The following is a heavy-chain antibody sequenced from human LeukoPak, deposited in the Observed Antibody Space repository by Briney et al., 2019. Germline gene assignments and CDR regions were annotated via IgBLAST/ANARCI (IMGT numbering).Heavy chain of an antibody. V-gene: IGHV4-39*07. CDR1: GGSISSSSYY. J-gene: IGHJ5*02. CDR3: ARDRSSSGWEPFDP. Sequence: SETLSLTCTVSGGSISSSSYYWGWIRQPPGKGLEWIGSIYYSGSTYYNPSFKSRVTISVDTSKNQFSLKLSSVTAADTAVYYCARDRSSSGWEPFDPWGQGILVTVSS. D-gene: IGHD3-22*01. CDR2: IYYSGST.